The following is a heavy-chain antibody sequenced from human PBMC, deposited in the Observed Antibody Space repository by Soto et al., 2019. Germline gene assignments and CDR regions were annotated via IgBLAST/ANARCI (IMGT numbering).Heavy chain of an antibody. CDR3: AREREVAGKTFDVFDI. Sequence: QVQLVQSGAEVKKPGSSVTVSCKASGGTFNTYTISWVRQAPGQGLEWMGRIIPILGIAKYAQKFQGRITNXXEKSMSTAYMELSSWGSDDTDVYYGAREREVAGKTFDVFDIWGQGTMVTVCS. J-gene: IGHJ3*02. CDR1: GGTFNTYT. V-gene: IGHV1-69*02. CDR2: IIPILGIA. D-gene: IGHD6-19*01.